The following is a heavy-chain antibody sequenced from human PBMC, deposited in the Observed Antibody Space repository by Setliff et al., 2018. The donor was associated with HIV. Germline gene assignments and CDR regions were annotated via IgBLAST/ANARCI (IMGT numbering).Heavy chain of an antibody. D-gene: IGHD5-12*01. CDR2: ILGGENDPT. CDR3: HSGYDTEEQSYFDY. J-gene: IGHJ4*02. Sequence: PGGSLRLSCAASGFTFYNYAMYWVRQAPGKGLEWVSGILGGENDPTYYENSVMGRFTISRDNAKNTLYLQMNSLRVEDTGVYYCHSGYDTEEQSYFDYWGQGTLVTVSS. V-gene: IGHV3-23*01. CDR1: GFTFYNYA.